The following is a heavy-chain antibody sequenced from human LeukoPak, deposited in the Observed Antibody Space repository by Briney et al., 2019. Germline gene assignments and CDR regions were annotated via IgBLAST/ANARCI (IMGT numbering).Heavy chain of an antibody. V-gene: IGHV3-11*01. CDR2: ISSSGSTI. J-gene: IGHJ3*02. Sequence: GGSLRLSCAASGFTFSDYYMSWIRQAPGKGLEWVSYISSSGSTIYYADSVKGRFTISRDNAKNSLYLQMNSLRAEDTAVYYCARDGDLYYYDSSGYRDAFDIWGQGTMVTVSS. D-gene: IGHD3-22*01. CDR3: ARDGDLYYYDSSGYRDAFDI. CDR1: GFTFSDYY.